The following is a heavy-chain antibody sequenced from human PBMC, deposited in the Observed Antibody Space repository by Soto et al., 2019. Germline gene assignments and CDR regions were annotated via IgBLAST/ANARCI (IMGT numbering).Heavy chain of an antibody. CDR1: GGSISSIDYC. J-gene: IGHJ5*02. Sequence: PSETLSLTCSVSGGSISSIDYCLGCIRQPPGKGLEWIGFIYHTGTTYYNPSLRSRVTISIDTSKSQFSMKLNSVTAADTAVYYCARVMAAMQNWLDPWGQGTLVTVSS. D-gene: IGHD2-2*01. CDR2: IYHTGTT. V-gene: IGHV4-30-4*01. CDR3: ARVMAAMQNWLDP.